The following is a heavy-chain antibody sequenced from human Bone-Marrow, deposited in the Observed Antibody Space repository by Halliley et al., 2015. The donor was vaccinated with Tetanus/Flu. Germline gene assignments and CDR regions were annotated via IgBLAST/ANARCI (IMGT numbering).Heavy chain of an antibody. D-gene: IGHD2-15*01. CDR3: AGGGVVTVRGYFSGLDV. V-gene: IGHV1-69*06. J-gene: IGHJ6*02. CDR2: INPIFGAA. Sequence: QLVQSGAEVKKPGSSVKVSCKPSGDSFISYILHWVRQAPGQGLEWMGAINPIFGAANYARKFQGRVTITADKSTSIAYVEVRSLRFDDTAVYYCAGGGVVTVRGYFSGLDVWGQGTTVPVSS. CDR1: GDSFISYI.